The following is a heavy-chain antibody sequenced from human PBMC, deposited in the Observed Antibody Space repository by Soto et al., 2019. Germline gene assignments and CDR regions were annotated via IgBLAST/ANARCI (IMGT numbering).Heavy chain of an antibody. J-gene: IGHJ5*02. CDR3: AKCFPDEHCTTNWFVP. V-gene: IGHV3-66*02. CDR1: GFTVNCNY. Sequence: LRLSCAASGFTVNCNYMSWVRQAPGKGLEWVSVIYSDGSTYYADSVKGRFTISRDHSKNTLYLQMNSLRAEDTAVYYCAKCFPDEHCTTNWFVPWAQATLVSVS. CDR2: IYSDGST. D-gene: IGHD2-8*01.